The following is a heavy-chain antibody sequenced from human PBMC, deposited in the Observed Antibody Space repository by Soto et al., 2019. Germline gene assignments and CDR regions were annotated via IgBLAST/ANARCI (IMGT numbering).Heavy chain of an antibody. V-gene: IGHV4-59*01. CDR3: ASSDSSGYSSIDY. CDR1: GGSISSYY. CDR2: IYYSGST. D-gene: IGHD3-22*01. Sequence: KPSETLSLTCTVSGGSISSYYWSWIRQPPGKGLEWIGYIYYSGSTNYNPSLKSRVTISVDTSKNQFSLKLSSVTAADTAVYYYASSDSSGYSSIDYWGQGTLVTVSS. J-gene: IGHJ4*02.